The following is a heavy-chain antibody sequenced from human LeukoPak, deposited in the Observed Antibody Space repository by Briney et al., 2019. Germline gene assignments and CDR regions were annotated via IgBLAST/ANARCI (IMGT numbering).Heavy chain of an antibody. J-gene: IGHJ4*02. V-gene: IGHV4-39*01. CDR3: ARTELLPLVIDY. CDR2: IYYSGST. CDR1: GGSISSSSYY. Sequence: SETLSLTCTVSGGSISSSSYYWGWIRQPPGKGLEWIGSIYYSGSTYYNPSLKSRVTISVDTSKNQFSLKLSSVTAADMAVYYCARTELLPLVIDYWGQGTLVTVSS. D-gene: IGHD1-26*01.